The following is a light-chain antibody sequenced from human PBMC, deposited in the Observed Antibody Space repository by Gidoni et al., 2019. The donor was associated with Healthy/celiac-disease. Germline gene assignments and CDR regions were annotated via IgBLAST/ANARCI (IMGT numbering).Light chain of an antibody. CDR2: GAS. CDR1: QSVSSSY. J-gene: IGKJ2*01. V-gene: IGKV3-20*01. CDR3: QQYGSSYT. Sequence: IVLTQSPGTLSFSPGERATLSCRASQSVSSSYLAWYQQKPGQAPRLLIYGASSRATGIPDRFSGSGSGTDFTLTISRLEPEDFAVYYCQQYGSSYTFGQGTKLEIK.